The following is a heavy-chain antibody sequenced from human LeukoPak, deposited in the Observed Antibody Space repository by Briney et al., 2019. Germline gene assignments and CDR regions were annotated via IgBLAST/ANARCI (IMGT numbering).Heavy chain of an antibody. V-gene: IGHV4-39*01. D-gene: IGHD1-7*01. CDR3: ARHQRNSPLDY. CDR1: GGSISSSSYY. J-gene: IGHJ4*02. CDR2: IYYSGST. Sequence: SETLSLTCTDSGGSISSSSYYWGWIRQPPGKGLEGIGSIYYSGSTYYNPSLKSRVTISVDTSKNQFSLKLSSVTAADTAVYYCARHQRNSPLDYWGQGTLVTVSS.